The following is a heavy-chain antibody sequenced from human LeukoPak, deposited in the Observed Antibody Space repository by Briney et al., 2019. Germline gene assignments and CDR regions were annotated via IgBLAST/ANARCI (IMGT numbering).Heavy chain of an antibody. V-gene: IGHV4-34*01. CDR2: INHSGST. Sequence: PSETLSLTCAAYGGSFSGYYWSWIRQPPGKGLEWIGEINHSGSTNYNPSLKSRVTISVDTSKNQFSLKLSSVTAADTAVYYCARYYGSGSYHATSFDYWGQGTLDTVSS. D-gene: IGHD3-10*01. J-gene: IGHJ4*02. CDR1: GGSFSGYY. CDR3: ARYYGSGSYHATSFDY.